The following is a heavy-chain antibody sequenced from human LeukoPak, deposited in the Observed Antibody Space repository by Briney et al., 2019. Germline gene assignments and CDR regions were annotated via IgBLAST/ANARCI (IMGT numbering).Heavy chain of an antibody. J-gene: IGHJ4*02. CDR3: ARSSRADPFDY. D-gene: IGHD3-10*01. V-gene: IGHV4-59*01. CDR1: GASISSYY. CDR2: IYYCGST. Sequence: SETLPLTCTVSGASISSYYWSWIRQPPGKGLEWIGYIYYCGSTNYNHSPKSRFTISVDTSKNQFSLKLSSVIAADTAVYYCARSSRADPFDYWGQGTLVTVSS.